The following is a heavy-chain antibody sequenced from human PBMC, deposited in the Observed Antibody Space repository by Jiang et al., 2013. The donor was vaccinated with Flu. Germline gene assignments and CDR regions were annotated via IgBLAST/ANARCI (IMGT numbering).Heavy chain of an antibody. D-gene: IGHD6-25*01. CDR3: ARRGGYGPPNAHKDWLDP. CDR2: ISPGDSDI. Sequence: GRGLDLIGIISPGDSDIRYSPSFQGQVTISADKSVNTVYLQWSSLQASDSGLYYCARRGGYGPPNAHKDWLDPWGQGTLLTVSS. J-gene: IGHJ5*02. V-gene: IGHV5-51*01.